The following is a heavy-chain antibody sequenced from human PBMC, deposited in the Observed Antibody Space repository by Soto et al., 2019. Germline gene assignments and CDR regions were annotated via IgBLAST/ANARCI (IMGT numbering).Heavy chain of an antibody. Sequence: GGSLRLSCAASGFTFSTYGMHWVRQAPGKGLEWVAVISYDGSEESYADSVKGRFIISRDNSKNTLYLQMNSLRPEDTAVYYVARGEALEGGRRPPFDYWGQGTLVTVSS. CDR1: GFTFSTYG. CDR2: ISYDGSEE. D-gene: IGHD1-1*01. J-gene: IGHJ4*02. V-gene: IGHV3-30*03. CDR3: ARGEALEGGRRPPFDY.